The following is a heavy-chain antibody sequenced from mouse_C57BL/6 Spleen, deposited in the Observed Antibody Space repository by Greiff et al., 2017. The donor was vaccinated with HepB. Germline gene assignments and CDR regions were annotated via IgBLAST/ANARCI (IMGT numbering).Heavy chain of an antibody. CDR1: GYAFSSYW. D-gene: IGHD2-4*01. V-gene: IGHV1-80*01. CDR3: ATIYYDYAGWYFDV. J-gene: IGHJ1*03. CDR2: IYPGDGDT. Sequence: QVQLQQSGAELVKPGASVKISCKASGYAFSSYWMNWVKQRPGKGLEWIGQIYPGDGDTNYNGKFKGKATLTADKSSSTAYMQLSSLTSEDSAVYFSATIYYDYAGWYFDVWGTGTTVTVSS.